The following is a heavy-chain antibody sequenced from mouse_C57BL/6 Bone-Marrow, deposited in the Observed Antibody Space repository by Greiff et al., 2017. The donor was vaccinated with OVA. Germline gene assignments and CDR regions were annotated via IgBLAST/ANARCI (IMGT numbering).Heavy chain of an antibody. CDR2: IHPNSGST. CDR1: GYTFTSYW. V-gene: IGHV1-64*01. CDR3: AGGSYHTYIDV. J-gene: IGHJ1*03. Sequence: QVHVKQPGAELVKPGASVKLSCKASGYTFTSYWMHWVKQRPGQGLEWIGMIHPNSGSTNYNEKFKSKATLTVDKSSSTAYMQLSSLTSEDSAVYYCAGGSYHTYIDVWGTGTTVTVSS. D-gene: IGHD2-12*01.